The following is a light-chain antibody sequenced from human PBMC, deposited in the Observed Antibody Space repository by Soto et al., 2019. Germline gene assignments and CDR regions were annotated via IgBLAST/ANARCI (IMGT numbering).Light chain of an antibody. J-gene: IGLJ1*01. CDR2: EVS. CDR3: SSYTSSSTRV. CDR1: SSEVGGYNY. V-gene: IGLV2-14*01. Sequence: QSALTQPASVSGSPGHSITISCTGTSSEVGGYNYVSWYQQHPGKAPKLMIYEVSNRPSGVSNRFSGSKSGNTASLTISGLQAEDEADYYCSSYTSSSTRVFGTGTRSPS.